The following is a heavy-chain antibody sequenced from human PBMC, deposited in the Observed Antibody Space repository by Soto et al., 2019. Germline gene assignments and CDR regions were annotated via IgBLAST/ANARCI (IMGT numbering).Heavy chain of an antibody. Sequence: GASVRVSCKASGYPFSGYGLSWVRQAPGQGLEWMGWISDYNGNTHYAQKFQGRVIMTTDTSTRTAYMELRSLRSDDTAVYFCAREGYYSGSGTYSPPRYYGMDVWG. V-gene: IGHV1-18*01. CDR3: AREGYYSGSGTYSPPRYYGMDV. CDR1: GYPFSGYG. D-gene: IGHD3-10*01. J-gene: IGHJ6*02. CDR2: ISDYNGNT.